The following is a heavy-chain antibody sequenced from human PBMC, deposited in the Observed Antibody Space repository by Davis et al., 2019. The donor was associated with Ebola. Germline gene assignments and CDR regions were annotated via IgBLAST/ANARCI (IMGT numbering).Heavy chain of an antibody. CDR1: GFIFSHYW. D-gene: IGHD2-8*01. CDR2: IKQDGGEK. CDR3: TTDCTNGVCYTTWDFDY. J-gene: IGHJ4*02. Sequence: GESLKISCAASGFIFSHYWMSWVRQAPGKGPEWVAIIKQDGGEKYYVDSVKGRFTISRDNAKNSLFLQMNSLKTEDTAVYYCTTDCTNGVCYTTWDFDYWGQGTLVTVSS. V-gene: IGHV3-7*03.